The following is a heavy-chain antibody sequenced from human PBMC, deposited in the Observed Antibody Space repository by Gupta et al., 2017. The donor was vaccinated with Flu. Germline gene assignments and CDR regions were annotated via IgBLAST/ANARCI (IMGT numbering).Heavy chain of an antibody. CDR3: ARDLELVVPAATEYYYYYYGMDV. CDR2: INSDGSST. V-gene: IGHV3-74*01. Sequence: VSRINSDGSSTSYADSVKGRFTISRDNAKNTLYLQMNSLRAEDTAVYYCARDLELVVPAATEYYYYYYGMDVWGQGTTVTVSS. D-gene: IGHD2-2*01. J-gene: IGHJ6*02.